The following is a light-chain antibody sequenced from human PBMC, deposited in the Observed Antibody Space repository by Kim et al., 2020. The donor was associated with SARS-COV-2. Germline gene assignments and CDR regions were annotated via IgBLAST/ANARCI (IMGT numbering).Light chain of an antibody. Sequence: VSPGERAALSCRASQSVSSNVAWYQQKPGQAPRLLIYGASTRATGIPSRFSGSGSGTEFTLTISSLQSEDFAVYSCQQYNNWPYTFGQGTKLEI. CDR2: GAS. CDR3: QQYNNWPYT. CDR1: QSVSSN. V-gene: IGKV3-15*01. J-gene: IGKJ2*01.